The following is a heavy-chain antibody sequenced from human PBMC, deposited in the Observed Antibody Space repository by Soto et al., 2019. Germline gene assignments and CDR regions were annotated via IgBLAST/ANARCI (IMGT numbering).Heavy chain of an antibody. CDR2: TNSDGSDT. Sequence: EVQLVESGGGLVQPGGSLRLSCAASGFTFSTYWMYRVRQAPGKGLVWVSRTNSDGSDTSYADSVKGRFTISRDNAKNTLYLQMNSLRAEDTAVYYCARDRGWSLFDYWGQGTLVTVSS. J-gene: IGHJ4*02. V-gene: IGHV3-74*01. D-gene: IGHD6-19*01. CDR1: GFTFSTYW. CDR3: ARDRGWSLFDY.